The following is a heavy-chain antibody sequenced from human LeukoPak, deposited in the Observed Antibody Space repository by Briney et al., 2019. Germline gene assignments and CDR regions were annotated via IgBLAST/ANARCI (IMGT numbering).Heavy chain of an antibody. CDR2: INWNGGST. Sequence: PGGSLRLSCAASGFTFDDYGMSWVRQATGKGLEWVSGINWNGGSTGYADSVKGRFTISRDNAKNSLYLQMNSLRAEDTALYYCARSPLHYCSSTSCYTKYYFDYWGQGTLVTVSS. CDR1: GFTFDDYG. J-gene: IGHJ4*02. V-gene: IGHV3-20*04. D-gene: IGHD2-2*02. CDR3: ARSPLHYCSSTSCYTKYYFDY.